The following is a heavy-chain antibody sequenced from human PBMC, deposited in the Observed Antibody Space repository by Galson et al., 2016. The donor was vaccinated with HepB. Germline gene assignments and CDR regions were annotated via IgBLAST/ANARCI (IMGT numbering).Heavy chain of an antibody. CDR2: ISGTSGTI. J-gene: IGHJ6*02. V-gene: IGHV3-48*02. D-gene: IGHD3-3*01. CDR1: GFTLSSYS. Sequence: SLRLSCAASGFTLSSYSMNWVRQVPGKGLQWVSYISGTSGTIYYADSVKGRFTISRDIAKNSLYLQMNSLRDGDTAVYYCARDGGSFDFWSGCPNYFYYGWDVWGQGTTVTVSS. CDR3: ARDGGSFDFWSGCPNYFYYGWDV.